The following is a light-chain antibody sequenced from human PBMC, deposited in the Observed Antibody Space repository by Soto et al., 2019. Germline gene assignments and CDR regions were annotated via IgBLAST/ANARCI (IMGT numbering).Light chain of an antibody. Sequence: QSVLTQPASVSGSPGQSITISCTGTISDVGSYNYVSWYQQYPGKAPKLMIYDVSTRPSGVSDRFSGSKSGNTASLTISGLRAEDEADYYCGSYTSSSYYVFGTGTKLTVL. J-gene: IGLJ1*01. CDR1: ISDVGSYNY. CDR2: DVS. CDR3: GSYTSSSYYV. V-gene: IGLV2-14*03.